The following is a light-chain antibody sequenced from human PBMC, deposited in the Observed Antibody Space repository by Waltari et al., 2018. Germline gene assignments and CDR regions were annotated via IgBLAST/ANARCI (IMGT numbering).Light chain of an antibody. CDR3: QQRSHWPMYT. CDR1: ESISSQ. CDR2: DTS. J-gene: IGKJ2*01. V-gene: IGKV3-11*01. Sequence: EIVLTQSPATLSLSPGDRATLPCRASESISSQLAWYQHKPGQAPRILIYDTSNRAAGIPARFSGSGSGTDFSLTISSLEPEDFVVYYCQQRSHWPMYTFGQGTKLEIK.